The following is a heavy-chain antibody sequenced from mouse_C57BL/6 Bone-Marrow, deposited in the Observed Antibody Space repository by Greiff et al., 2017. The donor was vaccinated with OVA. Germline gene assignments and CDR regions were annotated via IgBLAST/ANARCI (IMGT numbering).Heavy chain of an antibody. J-gene: IGHJ2*01. V-gene: IGHV1-4*01. CDR1: GYTFTSYT. CDR3: ASAYYSNSHVDY. CDR2: IHPSSGYT. Sequence: VQLQRSGAELARPGASVKMSCKASGYTFTSYTLHWVKQRPGQGLEWIGYIHPSSGYTKYNQKFKDKATLTADKSSSTAYMQLSSLTSEDSAVYYWASAYYSNSHVDYWGQGTTLTVSS. D-gene: IGHD2-5*01.